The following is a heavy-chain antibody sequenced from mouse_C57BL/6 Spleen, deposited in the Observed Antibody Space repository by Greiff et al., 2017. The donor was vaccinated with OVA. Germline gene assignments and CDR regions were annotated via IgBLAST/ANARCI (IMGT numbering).Heavy chain of an antibody. CDR2: INPDSSTI. V-gene: IGHV4-1*01. CDR3: ARLYGNYLYYYAMDY. J-gene: IGHJ4*01. Sequence: CAASGIDFSRYWMRWVRRAPGKGLEWIGEINPDSSTINYAPSLKDKFIISRDNAKNTLYLQMSKVRSEDTALYYCARLYGNYLYYYAMDYWGQGTSVTVSS. CDR1: GIDFSRYW. D-gene: IGHD2-1*01.